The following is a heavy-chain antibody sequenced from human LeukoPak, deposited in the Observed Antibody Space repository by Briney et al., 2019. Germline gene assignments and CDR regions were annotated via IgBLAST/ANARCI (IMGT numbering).Heavy chain of an antibody. V-gene: IGHV4-61*05. Sequence: SETLSLTCTVSGGSISSSSYYWGWIRQPPGKGLEWIGYIYYSRSTNYNPSLKSRVTISVDTSKNQFSLKLSSVTAADTAVYYCARVPVPAAMAYYYYMDVWGKGTTVTVSS. J-gene: IGHJ6*03. D-gene: IGHD2-2*01. CDR1: GGSISSSSYY. CDR2: IYYSRST. CDR3: ARVPVPAAMAYYYYMDV.